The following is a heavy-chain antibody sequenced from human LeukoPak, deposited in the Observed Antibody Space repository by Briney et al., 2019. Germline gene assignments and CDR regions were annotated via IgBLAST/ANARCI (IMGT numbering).Heavy chain of an antibody. CDR3: AVKHGMDV. J-gene: IGHJ6*02. CDR1: GFPFSTYA. Sequence: GGSLRLSCAASGFPFSTYAMSWVRQAPGKGLEWVSGISGRGGKTYYADSVKGRFTISRDNSKNTLYLQMNTVRAEDTAVYYCAVKHGMDVWGQGTTATVSS. CDR2: ISGRGGKT. V-gene: IGHV3-23*01.